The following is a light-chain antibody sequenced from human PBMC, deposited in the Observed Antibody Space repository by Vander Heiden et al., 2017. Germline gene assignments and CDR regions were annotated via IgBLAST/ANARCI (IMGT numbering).Light chain of an antibody. CDR3: AAWDDSLNGPV. CDR1: SSNIGSKA. J-gene: IGLJ2*01. Sequence: QSVLTQPPSASGTPGQRVTISCSGSSSNIGSKAVNWYQQLQGTAPKLLIYSHNQRPSGVPDRFSATKSGTSASLAISGLQSEDEADYYCAAWDDSLNGPVFGGGTKLTVL. CDR2: SHN. V-gene: IGLV1-44*01.